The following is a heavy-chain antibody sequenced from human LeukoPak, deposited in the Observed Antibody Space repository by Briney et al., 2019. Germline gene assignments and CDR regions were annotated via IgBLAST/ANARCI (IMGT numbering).Heavy chain of an antibody. D-gene: IGHD3-10*01. CDR1: GFTFSSYA. Sequence: HPGGSLRPSCAASGFTFSSYAMSWVRQAPGKGLEWVSAISDSGGSTYYADSVKGRFTISRDNSKNTLYLQMNSLRAEDTAVYYCAKDPFRRMVRGVRGEYWGQGTLVTVSS. CDR2: ISDSGGST. CDR3: AKDPFRRMVRGVRGEY. J-gene: IGHJ4*02. V-gene: IGHV3-23*01.